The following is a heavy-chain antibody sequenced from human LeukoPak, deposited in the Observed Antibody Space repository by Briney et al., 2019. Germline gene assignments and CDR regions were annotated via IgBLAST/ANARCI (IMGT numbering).Heavy chain of an antibody. Sequence: GSLRLSCAASGFTFSSYAMSWIRQPPGKGLEWIGYIYYSGSTNYNPSLKSRVTISVDTSKNQFSLKLSSVTAADTAVYYCARHQYQLSALDYWGQGTLVTVSS. CDR3: ARHQYQLSALDY. D-gene: IGHD2-2*01. CDR2: IYYSGST. V-gene: IGHV4-59*01. J-gene: IGHJ4*02. CDR1: GFTFSSYA.